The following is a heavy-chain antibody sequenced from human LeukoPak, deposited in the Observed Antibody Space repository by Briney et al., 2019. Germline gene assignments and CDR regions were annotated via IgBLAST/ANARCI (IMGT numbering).Heavy chain of an antibody. Sequence: ASVTVSCTASGYTFTGYYMHWVRQAPGQGLEWMGWINPNSGGTNYAQKFQGWVTMTRDTSISTAYMELSRLRSDDTAVYYCARSTEDAFDIWGQGTMVTVSS. CDR1: GYTFTGYY. J-gene: IGHJ3*02. CDR3: ARSTEDAFDI. CDR2: INPNSGGT. V-gene: IGHV1-2*04.